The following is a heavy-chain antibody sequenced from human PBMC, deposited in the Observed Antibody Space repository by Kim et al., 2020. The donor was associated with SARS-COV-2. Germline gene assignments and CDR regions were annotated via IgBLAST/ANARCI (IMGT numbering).Heavy chain of an antibody. J-gene: IGHJ4*02. D-gene: IGHD1-26*01. Sequence: ADSVKGRFTISRDNSKSTLYLQMNSLRAEDTAVYYCARDRTYSGSQAFDYWGQGTLVTVSS. V-gene: IGHV3-30*01. CDR3: ARDRTYSGSQAFDY.